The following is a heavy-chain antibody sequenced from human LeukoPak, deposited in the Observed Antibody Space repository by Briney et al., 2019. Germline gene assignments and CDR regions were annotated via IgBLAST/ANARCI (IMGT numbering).Heavy chain of an antibody. Sequence: GESLKISCKGSGYSFTNYWIGWVRQMPGKGLEWMGIIYPSDSDTKYSPSFQGQVTISADKSHNTAYLQWSGLKASDTAMYYCARAPNYFDYWGQGTLVTVSS. D-gene: IGHD2-8*01. CDR3: ARAPNYFDY. CDR2: IYPSDSDT. J-gene: IGHJ4*02. V-gene: IGHV5-51*01. CDR1: GYSFTNYW.